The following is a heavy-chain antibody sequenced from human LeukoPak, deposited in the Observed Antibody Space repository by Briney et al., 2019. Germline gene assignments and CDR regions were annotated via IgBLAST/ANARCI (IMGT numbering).Heavy chain of an antibody. CDR2: IYYSGST. CDR1: GGSISSSIYY. V-gene: IGHV4-39*01. J-gene: IGHJ4*02. CDR3: ARQVVGATTALFDY. D-gene: IGHD1-26*01. Sequence: SETLSLTCTVSGGSISSSIYYWGWIRQPPGKGLEWIGSIYYSGSTYYNPSLKSRVTISVDTSKNQFSLKLSSVTAADTAVYYCARQVVGATTALFDYWGQGTLVTVPS.